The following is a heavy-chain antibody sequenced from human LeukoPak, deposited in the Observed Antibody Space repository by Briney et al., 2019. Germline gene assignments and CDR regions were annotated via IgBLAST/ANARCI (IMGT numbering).Heavy chain of an antibody. CDR1: GYTFTSYG. CDR2: ISAYNGNT. J-gene: IGHJ6*02. CDR3: ARDNRDSSPYYYYGMDV. Sequence: ASVKVSCKASGYTFTSYGISWVRQAPGQGLEWMGWISAYNGNTNYAQKLQGRVTMTTDTSTSTAYMELRSLRSDDTAVYYCARDNRDSSPYYYYGMDVWGQGTTVTPSS. V-gene: IGHV1-18*01. D-gene: IGHD6-19*01.